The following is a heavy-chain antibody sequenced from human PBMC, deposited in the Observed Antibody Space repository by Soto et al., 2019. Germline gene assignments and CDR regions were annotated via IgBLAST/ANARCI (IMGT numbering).Heavy chain of an antibody. V-gene: IGHV3-23*01. Sequence: EVQLLESGGGLVQPGGSLRLSCAASGFTFSSYAMSWVRQAPGKGLEWVSAISGSGGSTYYADSVKGRFTISRDNSKNTLYLKMNSLRAEDTAVYYFARELGIPLDGYYCYGMDVWGQGTTVTVSS. D-gene: IGHD1-1*01. CDR2: ISGSGGST. CDR3: ARELGIPLDGYYCYGMDV. J-gene: IGHJ6*02. CDR1: GFTFSSYA.